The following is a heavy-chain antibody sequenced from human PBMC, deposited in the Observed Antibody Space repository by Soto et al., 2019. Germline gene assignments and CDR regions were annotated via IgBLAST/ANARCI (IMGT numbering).Heavy chain of an antibody. Sequence: EVQLLESGGGVVQPGGSLRLSCAASGFTFSAYAMSWVRQAPGKGPQWVSGVGGSDTDKHYADSVRGRFTVSRDNSKNTLYLQMNSLRADDTAVYYCAKDATAVNGVWDPFDMWGQGTEVTVSS. V-gene: IGHV3-23*01. CDR2: VGGSDTDK. J-gene: IGHJ3*02. D-gene: IGHD2-8*01. CDR1: GFTFSAYA. CDR3: AKDATAVNGVWDPFDM.